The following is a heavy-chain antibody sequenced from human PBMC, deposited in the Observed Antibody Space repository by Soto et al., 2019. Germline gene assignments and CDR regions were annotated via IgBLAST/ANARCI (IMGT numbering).Heavy chain of an antibody. CDR3: AREYGSGRHGYYMEV. Sequence: ASVKVSCKASGYTFTSYGISWVRQAPGQGLEWMGWISAYNGNTNYAQKLQGRVTMTTDTSTSTAYMELRSLRSDDTAVYYCAREYGSGRHGYYMEVWGKGTTVTVSS. J-gene: IGHJ6*03. CDR1: GYTFTSYG. V-gene: IGHV1-18*01. CDR2: ISAYNGNT. D-gene: IGHD3-10*01.